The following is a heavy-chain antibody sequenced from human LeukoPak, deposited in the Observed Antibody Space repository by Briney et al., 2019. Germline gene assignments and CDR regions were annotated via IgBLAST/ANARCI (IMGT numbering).Heavy chain of an antibody. J-gene: IGHJ5*02. CDR1: GGSISSYY. Sequence: SETLSLTCTVSGGSISSYYWSWIRPPPGKGLEWIGYIYYSGSTNYNPSLKSRVTISVDTSKNQFSLKLSSVTAADTAVYYCARVDGDYGDNWFDPWGQGTLVTVSS. CDR2: IYYSGST. CDR3: ARVDGDYGDNWFDP. D-gene: IGHD4-17*01. V-gene: IGHV4-59*01.